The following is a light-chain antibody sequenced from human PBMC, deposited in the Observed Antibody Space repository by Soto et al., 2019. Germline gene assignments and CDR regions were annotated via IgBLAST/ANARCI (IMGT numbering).Light chain of an antibody. CDR1: QSNVGNNA. J-gene: IGLJ2*01. CDR2: YDD. V-gene: IGLV1-36*01. CDR3: SVWDDRMNGPV. Sequence: QSVLTQPPSVSGAPRQRVTISCSGSQSNVGNNAVNWYQQLPGKAPKLLIYYDDLLSSGVSDRFSGSKSGPSASLAISGLQSEDEADYYCSVWDDRMNGPVFGGGTRSPS.